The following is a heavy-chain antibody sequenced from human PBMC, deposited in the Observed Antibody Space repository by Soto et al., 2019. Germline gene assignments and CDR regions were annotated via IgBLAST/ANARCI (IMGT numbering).Heavy chain of an antibody. V-gene: IGHV4-31*03. D-gene: IGHD3-22*01. CDR3: AARYDSSGYSLDY. CDR2: IYYSGST. CDR1: GGYRSSGGSY. J-gene: IGHJ4*02. Sequence: LLPLSHARSVSGGYRSSGGSYYNRIRKHPGKGLEWIGYIYYSGSTYYNPSLKSRVTISVDTSKNQFCLKLRSVTAADTAVYYCAARYDSSGYSLDYWGQGTLVTVSS.